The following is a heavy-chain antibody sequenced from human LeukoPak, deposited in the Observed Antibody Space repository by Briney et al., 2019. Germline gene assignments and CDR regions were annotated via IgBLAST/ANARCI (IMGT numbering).Heavy chain of an antibody. Sequence: ASVKVSCKASGYTFTSYDINWVRQATGQGLEWMGWMNPNSGNTGYAQKFQGRVTMTTDTSTNTAYMELRSLRSDDTAVYYCARGQTNRLLWVGESLSNINPFDYWGQGTLVTVSS. CDR1: GYTFTSYD. J-gene: IGHJ4*02. CDR3: ARGQTNRLLWVGESLSNINPFDY. CDR2: MNPNSGNT. V-gene: IGHV1-8*01. D-gene: IGHD3-10*01.